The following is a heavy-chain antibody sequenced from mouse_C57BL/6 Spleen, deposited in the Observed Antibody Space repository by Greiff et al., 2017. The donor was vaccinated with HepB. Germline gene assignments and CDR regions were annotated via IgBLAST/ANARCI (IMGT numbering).Heavy chain of an antibody. D-gene: IGHD2-4*01. CDR2: IRSKSSIYAT. CDR1: GFTFNTYS. J-gene: IGHJ2*01. V-gene: IGHV10-3*01. Sequence: GGGLVQPKGSLKLPCASSGFTFNTYSMHWVRQAPGKGLERVARIRSKSSIYATYYADPVKDRITISREDSQSLLYLQMNNLKTEDTAMYYCVRDDYYFDYWGQGTTLTVSS. CDR3: VRDDYYFDY.